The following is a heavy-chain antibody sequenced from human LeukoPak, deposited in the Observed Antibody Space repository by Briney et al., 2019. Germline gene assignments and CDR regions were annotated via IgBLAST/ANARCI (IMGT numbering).Heavy chain of an antibody. CDR1: GFTFSSYS. J-gene: IGHJ5*02. D-gene: IGHD2-21*02. Sequence: GGSLRLSCAASGFTFSSYSMNWVRQAPGKGLEWVSSISSSSSYIYYADSVKGRFTISRDNAKNSLYLQMNSLRAEDTAVYYCARVHIVVVTKSHWFDPWGQGTLVTVSS. CDR2: ISSSSSYI. CDR3: ARVHIVVVTKSHWFDP. V-gene: IGHV3-21*01.